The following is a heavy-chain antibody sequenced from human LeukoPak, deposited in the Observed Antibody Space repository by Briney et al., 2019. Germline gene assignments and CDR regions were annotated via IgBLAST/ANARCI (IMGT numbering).Heavy chain of an antibody. CDR3: ARAGAVVDNWFDP. CDR2: ISGYNGKT. Sequence: ASVKVSCKASGYTFTGYYMHWVRQAPGQGLEWMGWISGYNGKTKYAQKLQDRVTMTIDTSTTTAYMELRSLTSDDTAVYYCARAGAVVDNWFDPWGQGTLVTVSS. V-gene: IGHV1-18*04. D-gene: IGHD2-15*01. CDR1: GYTFTGYY. J-gene: IGHJ5*02.